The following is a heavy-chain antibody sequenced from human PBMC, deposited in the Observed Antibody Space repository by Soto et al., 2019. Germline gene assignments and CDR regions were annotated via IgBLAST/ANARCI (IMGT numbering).Heavy chain of an antibody. Sequence: VGSLRLSCAASGFTFSSYSMNWVRQAPGKGLEWVSYISSSSSTIYYADSVKGRFTISRDNAKNSLYLQMNSLRDEDTAVYYCAREIFSITIFGVVTQDYGMDVWGQGTTVTVSS. V-gene: IGHV3-48*02. J-gene: IGHJ6*02. CDR1: GFTFSSYS. D-gene: IGHD3-3*01. CDR2: ISSSSSTI. CDR3: AREIFSITIFGVVTQDYGMDV.